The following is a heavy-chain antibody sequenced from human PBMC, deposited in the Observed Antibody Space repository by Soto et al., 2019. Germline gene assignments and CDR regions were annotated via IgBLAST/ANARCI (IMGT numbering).Heavy chain of an antibody. CDR3: AREGEDFEWFAYGMDV. J-gene: IGHJ6*02. V-gene: IGHV3-48*02. D-gene: IGHD3-9*01. CDR1: GFTFSSYS. Sequence: GGSLRLSCAASGFTFSSYSMNWVRQAPGKGLEWVSYISSSSSTIYYADSVKGRFTISRDNAKNSLYLQMNSLRDEDTAVYYCAREGEDFEWFAYGMDVWGQGTTVTVSS. CDR2: ISSSSSTI.